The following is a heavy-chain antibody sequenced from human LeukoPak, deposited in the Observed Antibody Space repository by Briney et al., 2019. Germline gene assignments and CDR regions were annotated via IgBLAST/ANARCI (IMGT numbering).Heavy chain of an antibody. CDR1: GYTFTSYD. J-gene: IGHJ5*02. CDR2: MYPNSGST. V-gene: IGHV1-8*01. Sequence: GSVKVSCKASGYTFTSYDINWVRQATGQGLEWMGWMYPNSGSTGYAQKFQGRVTMTRNTSISTAYMELSSLRSEDTAVYYCARSRAAPITMVRGVKNWFDPWGQGTLVTVSS. CDR3: ARSRAAPITMVRGVKNWFDP. D-gene: IGHD3-10*01.